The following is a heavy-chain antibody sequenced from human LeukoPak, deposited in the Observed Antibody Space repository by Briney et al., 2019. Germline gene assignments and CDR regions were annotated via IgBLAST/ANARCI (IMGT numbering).Heavy chain of an antibody. CDR1: GFTFSSYS. J-gene: IGHJ4*02. CDR3: ARGGYTSGYYFCDY. V-gene: IGHV3-21*01. CDR2: ISSSSSYI. D-gene: IGHD3-22*01. Sequence: GGSLRLSCAASGFTFSSYSMIWVRQAPGKGLEWVSSISSSSSYIYYADSVKGRFTISRDNAKNSLYLQMDSLRAEDTAVYYCARGGYTSGYYFCDYWGQGTLVTVSS.